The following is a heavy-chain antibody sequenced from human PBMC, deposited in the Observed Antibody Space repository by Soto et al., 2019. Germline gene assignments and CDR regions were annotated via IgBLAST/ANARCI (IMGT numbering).Heavy chain of an antibody. J-gene: IGHJ4*02. CDR3: ARGELWEPFCFDY. D-gene: IGHD1-26*01. CDR2: INPGSGAT. Sequence: GASVEVYCKSSGYKFTAYYMHWVRQAPGQGLEWMGWINPGSGATSYAQTFQGRVAMTRDTSINTVYMEVTSLRSEDTAVYYCARGELWEPFCFDYWGQGTLVTVSS. CDR1: GYKFTAYY. V-gene: IGHV1-2*02.